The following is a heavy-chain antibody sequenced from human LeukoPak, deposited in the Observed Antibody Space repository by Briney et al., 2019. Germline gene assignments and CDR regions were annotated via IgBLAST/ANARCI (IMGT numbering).Heavy chain of an antibody. CDR1: GYTFIGYY. Sequence: ASVKVSCKASGYTFIGYYIHWIRQAPGQGLEWMGRINPNTGGTNYAQNFQGRVTITRDTSASTAYMELSSLRSEDTAVYYCARDRGYGDSENWFDPWGQGTLVTVSS. J-gene: IGHJ5*02. CDR3: ARDRGYGDSENWFDP. CDR2: INPNTGGT. V-gene: IGHV1-2*06. D-gene: IGHD4-17*01.